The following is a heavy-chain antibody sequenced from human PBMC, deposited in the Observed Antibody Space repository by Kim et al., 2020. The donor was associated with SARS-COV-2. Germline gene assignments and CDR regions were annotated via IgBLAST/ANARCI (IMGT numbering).Heavy chain of an antibody. CDR3: ATSDSSGWFDP. Sequence: SETLSLTCTVSGGSISSGDYYWSWIRQPPGKGLEWIGYIYYSGSTYYNPSLKSRVTISVDTSKNQFSLKLSSVTAADTAVYYCATSDSSGWFDPWGQGTLVTVSS. J-gene: IGHJ5*02. CDR1: GGSISSGDYY. CDR2: IYYSGST. D-gene: IGHD2-21*01. V-gene: IGHV4-30-4*01.